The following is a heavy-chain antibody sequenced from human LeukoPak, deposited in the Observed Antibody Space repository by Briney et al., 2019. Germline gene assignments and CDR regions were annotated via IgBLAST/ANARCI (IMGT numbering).Heavy chain of an antibody. Sequence: PGGSLRLSCAASGFTFSSYAMHWVRQAPGKGLEWVAVISYDGSNKYYADSVKGRFTISRDNSKNTLYLQMNSLRAEDTAVYYCARVEDGYNFDYWGQGTLVTVSS. J-gene: IGHJ4*02. CDR1: GFTFSSYA. CDR3: ARVEDGYNFDY. CDR2: ISYDGSNK. D-gene: IGHD5-24*01. V-gene: IGHV3-30*04.